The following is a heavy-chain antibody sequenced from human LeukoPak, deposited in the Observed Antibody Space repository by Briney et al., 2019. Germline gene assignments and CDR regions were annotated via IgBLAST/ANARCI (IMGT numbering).Heavy chain of an antibody. CDR2: ISSSSSYI. V-gene: IGHV3-21*04. Sequence: GGSLRLSCAASGFTFSSYSMNWVRQAPGKGLEWVSSISSSSSYIYYADSVKGRFTISRDNSKNSLYLQMNSLRAEDTAVYYCAKDRHAPGRYCSSTSCFPFDSWGQGTLVTVSS. CDR3: AKDRHAPGRYCSSTSCFPFDS. J-gene: IGHJ5*01. D-gene: IGHD2-2*01. CDR1: GFTFSSYS.